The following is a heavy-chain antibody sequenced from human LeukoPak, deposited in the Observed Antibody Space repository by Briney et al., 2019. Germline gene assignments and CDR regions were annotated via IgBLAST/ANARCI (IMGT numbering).Heavy chain of an antibody. CDR3: ARHGVEMATIKYYYYGMDV. J-gene: IGHJ6*02. Sequence: GESLKISCKGSGYSFTSYWIGWVRQMPGKGLEWMGIIYPGDSDTRYSPSFQGQVTISADKSISTAYLQWSSLKASDTAMYYRARHGVEMATIKYYYYGMDVWGQGTTVTVSS. D-gene: IGHD5-24*01. CDR1: GYSFTSYW. CDR2: IYPGDSDT. V-gene: IGHV5-51*01.